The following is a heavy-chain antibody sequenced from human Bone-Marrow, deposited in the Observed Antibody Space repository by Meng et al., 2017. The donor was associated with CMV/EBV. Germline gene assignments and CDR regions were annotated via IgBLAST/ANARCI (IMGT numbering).Heavy chain of an antibody. CDR3: ARDIVVVPAAIEDGMDV. V-gene: IGHV1-69*05. D-gene: IGHD2-2*02. Sequence: SVKVSCKASGGTFSSYAISWVRQAPGQGLEWMGGIIPIFGTANYAQKFQGRVTITTDESTSTAYMELSSLRSEDTAVYYCARDIVVVPAAIEDGMDVWGQGTTVTVSS. CDR2: IIPIFGTA. J-gene: IGHJ6*02. CDR1: GGTFSSYA.